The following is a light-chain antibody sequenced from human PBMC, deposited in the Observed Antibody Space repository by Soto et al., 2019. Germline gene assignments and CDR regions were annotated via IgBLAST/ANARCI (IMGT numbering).Light chain of an antibody. CDR3: QQYGVSPT. CDR1: QTICNTF. V-gene: IGKV3-20*01. Sequence: LTKSPGTLTLSPGERATLSGRASQTICNTFLAWYQQRPAHPPSLLIHGASGRAAGIPDRRSGSGAGTVFPLIISRQAPDDVPVYYCQQYGVSPTFGGGTKVDIK. CDR2: GAS. J-gene: IGKJ4*01.